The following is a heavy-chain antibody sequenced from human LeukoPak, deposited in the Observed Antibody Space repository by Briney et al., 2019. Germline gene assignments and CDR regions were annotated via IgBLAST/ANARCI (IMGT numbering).Heavy chain of an antibody. CDR1: GGSISSGRYY. CDR2: IYTSGST. J-gene: IGHJ5*02. CDR3: ARLDSGYDYDWFDP. V-gene: IGHV4-61*02. D-gene: IGHD5-12*01. Sequence: SETLSLTCTVSGGSISSGRYYWSWIRQPAGKGLEWIGRIYTSGSTYYDPSLKGRVNISVDTSKNQFSLKLSSVTAADTAVYYCARLDSGYDYDWFDPWGQGTLVTVSS.